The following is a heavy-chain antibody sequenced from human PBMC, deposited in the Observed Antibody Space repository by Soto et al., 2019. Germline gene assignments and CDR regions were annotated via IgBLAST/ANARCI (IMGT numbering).Heavy chain of an antibody. CDR1: GGSISSGGYY. CDR3: ALSEAIFGVVPPGY. V-gene: IGHV4-31*03. CDR2: IYYSGST. D-gene: IGHD3-3*01. Sequence: SETLSLTCTVSGGSISSGGYYWSWIRQHPGKGLEWIGYIYYSGSTYYNPSLKSRVTISVDTSKNQFPLKLSSVTAADTAVYYCALSEAIFGVVPPGYWGQGTLVTVSS. J-gene: IGHJ4*02.